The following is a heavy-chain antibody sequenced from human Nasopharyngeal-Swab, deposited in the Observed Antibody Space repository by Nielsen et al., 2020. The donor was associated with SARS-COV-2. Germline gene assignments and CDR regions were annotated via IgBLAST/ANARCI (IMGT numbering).Heavy chain of an antibody. V-gene: IGHV3-21*01. J-gene: IGHJ6*02. CDR1: VFRDYS. CDR3: ARGYCSSGSCYAKHYGMDV. D-gene: IGHD2-15*01. Sequence: LKISCVDSVFRDYSINWFRQAPGHRLEWVSSISSSSSDIYYADSVKGRFTISRDSAKNSLYLQMNNLRAEDTAVYYCARGYCSSGSCYAKHYGMDVWGQGTTVTVSS. CDR2: ISSSSSDI.